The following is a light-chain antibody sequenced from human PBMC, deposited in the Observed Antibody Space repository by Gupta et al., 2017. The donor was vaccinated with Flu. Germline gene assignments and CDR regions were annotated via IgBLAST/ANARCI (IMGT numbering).Light chain of an antibody. J-gene: IGLJ3*02. CDR3: CSYASGTSWV. CDR2: EAT. V-gene: IGLV2-23*01. CDR1: SSDVGGYNF. Sequence: QSALTQPASVSGSPGQSITISCTGTSSDVGGYNFVSWYQQHPGKAPKLMIYEATKRPSGLSNLFSGSKSGNTASLSISGLQAGDESYYYCCSYASGTSWVFGGGTRLTVL.